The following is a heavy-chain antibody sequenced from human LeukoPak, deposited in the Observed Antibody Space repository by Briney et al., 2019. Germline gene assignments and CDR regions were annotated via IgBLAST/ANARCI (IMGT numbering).Heavy chain of an antibody. V-gene: IGHV1-24*01. CDR3: ATGSLIVVVPAAISNFDY. J-gene: IGHJ4*02. D-gene: IGHD2-2*01. Sequence: ASVKVSCKVSGYTLTELSMHWVRQAPGKGLEWMGGFDPEDGETIYAQKFQGRVTMTEDTSTDTAYMELRSLRSEDTAVYYCATGSLIVVVPAAISNFDYWGQGTLVTVSS. CDR2: FDPEDGET. CDR1: GYTLTELS.